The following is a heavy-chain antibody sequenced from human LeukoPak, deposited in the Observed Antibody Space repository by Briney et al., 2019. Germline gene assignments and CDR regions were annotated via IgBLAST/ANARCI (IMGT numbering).Heavy chain of an antibody. CDR3: AGVYDSSGYYYYYGMDV. D-gene: IGHD3-22*01. J-gene: IGHJ6*02. V-gene: IGHV3-30*04. Sequence: GRSLRLSCAASGFTFSSYALHWVRQAPGKGLEWVAVISYDGSYKYYADSVKGRFTISRDNSKNTLNLHMDSLRAEDTAVYCCAGVYDSSGYYYYYGMDVWGQGTTVTVSS. CDR2: ISYDGSYK. CDR1: GFTFSSYA.